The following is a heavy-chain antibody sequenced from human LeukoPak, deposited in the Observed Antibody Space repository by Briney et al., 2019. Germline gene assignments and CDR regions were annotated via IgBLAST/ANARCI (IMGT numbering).Heavy chain of an antibody. J-gene: IGHJ4*02. V-gene: IGHV1-46*01. Sequence: ASVKVSCTASGYTFTSYYMHWVRQAPGQGLEWMGIINPSGGSTSYAQKFQGRVTMTRNTSTSTVYMELSSLRSEDTAVYYCARGIAVAGPVDYWGQGTLVTVSS. CDR1: GYTFTSYY. D-gene: IGHD6-19*01. CDR2: INPSGGST. CDR3: ARGIAVAGPVDY.